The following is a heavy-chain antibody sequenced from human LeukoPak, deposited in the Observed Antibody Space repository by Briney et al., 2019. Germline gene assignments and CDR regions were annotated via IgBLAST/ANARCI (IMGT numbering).Heavy chain of an antibody. D-gene: IGHD2-2*01. CDR3: ARTGSSSTSYWYFDL. J-gene: IGHJ2*01. CDR1: GFIFSSYG. CDR2: ISYDGSNK. Sequence: GGSLRLSCAASGFIFSSYGMHWVRQAPGKGLEWVAVISYDGSNKYYADSVKGRFTISRDNSKNTLYLQMNSLRAEDTAVYYCARTGSSSTSYWYFDLWGRGTLVTVSS. V-gene: IGHV3-30*03.